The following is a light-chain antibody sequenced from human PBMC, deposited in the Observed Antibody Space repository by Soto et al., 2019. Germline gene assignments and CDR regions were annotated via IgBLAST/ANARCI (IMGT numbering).Light chain of an antibody. V-gene: IGLV2-14*01. CDR2: EVT. CDR1: SSDIGAYDY. J-gene: IGLJ1*01. CDR3: SSHAGSSAFYV. Sequence: QSVLTQPASVSGSPGQSITISCTGTSSDIGAYDYVSWYQRYPGRVPKLLIHEVTNRPSGVSDRFSGSKSGNTASLTISGLQTEDEADYYCSSHAGSSAFYVFGTGTKVTVL.